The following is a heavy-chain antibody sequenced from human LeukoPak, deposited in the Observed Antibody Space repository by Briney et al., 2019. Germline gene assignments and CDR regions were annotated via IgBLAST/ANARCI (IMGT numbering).Heavy chain of an antibody. D-gene: IGHD5-12*01. V-gene: IGHV1-69*05. CDR3: ATTPGDIVAPQAAAGPDY. CDR1: GGTFSSYA. Sequence: VASVKVSCKASGGTFSSYAISWVRQAPGQELEWMGRIIPIFGTANYAQKFQGRVTITTDESTSTAYMELSSLRSEDTAVYYCATTPGDIVAPQAAAGPDYWGQGTLVTVSS. CDR2: IIPIFGTA. J-gene: IGHJ4*02.